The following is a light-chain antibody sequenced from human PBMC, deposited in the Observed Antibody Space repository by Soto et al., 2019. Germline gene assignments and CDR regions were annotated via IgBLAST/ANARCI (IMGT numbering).Light chain of an antibody. CDR3: QQYNSPPRT. J-gene: IGKJ1*01. Sequence: DIQMTQSPSTLSASVGDRVTITCRASQSISSWLAWYQQKPGKAPKLLIYKASSLESGVPSRFSGSGSGTEFTLTISSLQPDDFATYYCQQYNSPPRTFGQGTKAEIK. CDR1: QSISSW. V-gene: IGKV1-5*03. CDR2: KAS.